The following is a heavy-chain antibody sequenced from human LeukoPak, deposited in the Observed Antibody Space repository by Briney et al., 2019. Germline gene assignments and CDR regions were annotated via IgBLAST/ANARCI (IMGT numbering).Heavy chain of an antibody. D-gene: IGHD5-24*01. J-gene: IGHJ4*02. CDR3: ARGMATIRGED. CDR2: ISSNGDST. CDR1: GFTFSSYA. V-gene: IGHV3-64*01. Sequence: GGSLRLSCAASGFTFSSYAMHWVRQAPGKGLEYVSAISSNGDSTYYANSVKGRFTISRDNSKNTLYLQMGSLRAEDMAVYYGARGMATIRGEDWGQGTLVTVSS.